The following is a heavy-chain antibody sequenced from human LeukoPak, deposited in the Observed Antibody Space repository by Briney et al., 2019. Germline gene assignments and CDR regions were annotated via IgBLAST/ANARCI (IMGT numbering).Heavy chain of an antibody. CDR3: AKVFIRYCSSTSCDAFDL. J-gene: IGHJ3*01. CDR2: IRYDGSNK. D-gene: IGHD2-2*01. V-gene: IGHV3-30*02. Sequence: GGSLRLSCAASGFTFSAYAMHWVRQAPGKGLGWVAFIRYDGSNKYYTDSVKGRFTISRDNSETTLYLQMNSLRPEDTAVYYCAKVFIRYCSSTSCDAFDLWGQGAMVTVSS. CDR1: GFTFSAYA.